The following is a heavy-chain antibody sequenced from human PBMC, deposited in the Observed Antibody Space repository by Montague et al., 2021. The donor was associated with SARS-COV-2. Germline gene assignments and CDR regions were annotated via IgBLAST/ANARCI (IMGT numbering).Heavy chain of an antibody. Sequence: SETLSLTCTVSGGSISSDYWTWIRQPPGKGLEWIGFVYYRGNTYYNPSLRGRVTISVDTSSNHFSLTLSSVTAADTAIYYCARHYDRSSRADSWGQGTLVTVSS. CDR2: VYYRGNT. CDR3: ARHYDRSSRADS. V-gene: IGHV4-59*08. D-gene: IGHD3-16*01. CDR1: GGSISSDY. J-gene: IGHJ4*02.